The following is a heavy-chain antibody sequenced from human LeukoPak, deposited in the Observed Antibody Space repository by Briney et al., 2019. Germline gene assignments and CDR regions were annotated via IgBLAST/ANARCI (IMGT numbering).Heavy chain of an antibody. Sequence: SETLSLTCTVSGGSISSSSYYWGWIRQPPGKGLEWIGSIYYSGSTYYNPSLKSRVTISVDTSKNQFSLKLTSVTVADTAVYYCARRRLFLAHAFDIWGQGTMVTVSS. CDR1: GGSISSSSYY. CDR3: ARRRLFLAHAFDI. J-gene: IGHJ3*02. V-gene: IGHV4-39*07. CDR2: IYYSGST. D-gene: IGHD4/OR15-4a*01.